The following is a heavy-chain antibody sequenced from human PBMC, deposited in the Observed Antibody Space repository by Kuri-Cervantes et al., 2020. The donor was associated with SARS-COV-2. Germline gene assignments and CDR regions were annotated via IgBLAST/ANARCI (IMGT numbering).Heavy chain of an antibody. Sequence: GGSLRLSCAASGFTFSSYAMSWVRQAPGKGLEWVSAISGSGGSTYYADSVKGRFTISRDNSKNTLYLQMNSLRDEDTAVYYCAREAPCRIVGAICYGMDVWGQGTTVTVSS. V-gene: IGHV3-23*01. CDR1: GFTFSSYA. D-gene: IGHD1-26*01. CDR2: ISGSGGST. J-gene: IGHJ6*02. CDR3: AREAPCRIVGAICYGMDV.